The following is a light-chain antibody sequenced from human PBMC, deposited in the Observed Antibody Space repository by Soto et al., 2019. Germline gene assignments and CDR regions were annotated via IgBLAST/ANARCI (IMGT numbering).Light chain of an antibody. Sequence: QSALTQPASVSGSPGQSITISCTGTSSDVVGYNYVSWYQQHPGKAPKLMIYDVSNRPSGVSNRFSCSKSGNTASLTISGLQAEDEADYYCISYTSSSTFHVVFGGGTKLTVL. CDR2: DVS. CDR3: ISYTSSSTFHVV. J-gene: IGLJ2*01. CDR1: SSDVVGYNY. V-gene: IGLV2-14*01.